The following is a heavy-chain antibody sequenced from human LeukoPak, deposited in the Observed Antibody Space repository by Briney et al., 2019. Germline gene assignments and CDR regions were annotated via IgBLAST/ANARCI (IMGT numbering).Heavy chain of an antibody. J-gene: IGHJ4*02. V-gene: IGHV4-39*07. CDR3: ARHSEYYGDYPHFDY. CDR2: IYFSGNT. Sequence: SETLSLTCTVSDDSISSTNYHWGWIRQPPGKGLEWIGRIYFSGNTYYNPSLKSRVTISGDTSKKQFSLKVTSVTAADTAVYYCARHSEYYGDYPHFDYWGQGTLVTVSS. CDR1: DDSISSTNYH. D-gene: IGHD4-17*01.